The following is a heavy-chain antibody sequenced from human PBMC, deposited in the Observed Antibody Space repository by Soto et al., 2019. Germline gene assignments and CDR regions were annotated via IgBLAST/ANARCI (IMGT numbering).Heavy chain of an antibody. Sequence: PGESLKISCNGSGYIFTSYWISWVRQMPGKGLEWVGRIDPSDSYTNYSPSFQGHVTISADKSISTAYLQWSSLKASDTAMYYCARFSSIVVVPAAIAFDYYGMDVWGQGTTVTVSS. CDR1: GYIFTSYW. CDR2: IDPSDSYT. V-gene: IGHV5-10-1*01. D-gene: IGHD2-2*01. CDR3: ARFSSIVVVPAAIAFDYYGMDV. J-gene: IGHJ6*02.